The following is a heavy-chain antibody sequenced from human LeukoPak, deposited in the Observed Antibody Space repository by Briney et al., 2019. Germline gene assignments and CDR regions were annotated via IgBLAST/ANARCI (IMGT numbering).Heavy chain of an antibody. D-gene: IGHD4-17*01. CDR3: ARTTTVTTFEYFDL. CDR2: INPNTGDT. J-gene: IGHJ2*01. V-gene: IGHV1-2*02. CDR1: GYTFAGFY. Sequence: GASVKVSCKASGYTFAGFYMHWVRQAPGQGLEWVGWINPNTGDTNLSQKFQGRVSMTRDASISTAYMELSRLRSDDTAVYYCARTTTVTTFEYFDLWGRGTLVTVSS.